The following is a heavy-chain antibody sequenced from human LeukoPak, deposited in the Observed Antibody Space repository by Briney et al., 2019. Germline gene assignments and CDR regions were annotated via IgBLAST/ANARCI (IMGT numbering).Heavy chain of an antibody. CDR1: GFTFSSYG. D-gene: IGHD1-26*01. Sequence: GRSLRLSCAASGFTFSSYGMHWVRQAPGKGLEWVAVISYDGSNKYYADSVKGRFTISRDNSKNTLYLQMNSLRAEDTAVYYCAKDGAPWEDYWGQGTLVTVSS. V-gene: IGHV3-30*18. J-gene: IGHJ4*02. CDR3: AKDGAPWEDY. CDR2: ISYDGSNK.